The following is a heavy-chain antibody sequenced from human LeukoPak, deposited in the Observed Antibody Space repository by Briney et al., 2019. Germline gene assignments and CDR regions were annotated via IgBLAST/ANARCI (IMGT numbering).Heavy chain of an antibody. D-gene: IGHD6-19*01. CDR2: IYSGGST. CDR3: AKMYSSGWYRDFAY. V-gene: IGHV3-53*01. J-gene: IGHJ4*02. Sequence: PGGSLRLSCAASGFTVSTNYMSWVRQAPGKGLEWVSIIYSGGSTYYADSVKGRFTISRDNSKNTLYLQMNSLRAEDTAVYYCAKMYSSGWYRDFAYWGQGTLVTVSS. CDR1: GFTVSTNY.